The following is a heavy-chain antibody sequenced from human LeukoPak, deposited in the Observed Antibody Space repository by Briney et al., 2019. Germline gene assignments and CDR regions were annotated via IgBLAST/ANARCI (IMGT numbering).Heavy chain of an antibody. CDR1: GGSISSYY. CDR2: IYYSGST. Sequence: ASETLSLTCTVSGGSISSYYWSWIRQPPGKGLEWIGYIYYSGSTNYNPSLKSRVTISVDTSKNQFSLKLGSVTAADTAVYYCARGAVVILLDYYYYYYMDVWGKGTTVTVSS. J-gene: IGHJ6*03. D-gene: IGHD3-22*01. CDR3: ARGAVVILLDYYYYYYMDV. V-gene: IGHV4-59*08.